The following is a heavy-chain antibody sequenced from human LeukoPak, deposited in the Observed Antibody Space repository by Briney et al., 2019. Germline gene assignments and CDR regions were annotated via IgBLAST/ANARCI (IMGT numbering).Heavy chain of an antibody. CDR2: IYYSGST. CDR3: AARGRGSYFGY. V-gene: IGHV4-59*01. Sequence: SETLSLTCTVSGGSISSYYWSWIRQPPGKGLEWIGYIYYSGSTNYNPSLKTRVTISVDTSKNQFSLKLSSVTAADTAVYYCAARGRGSYFGYWGQGTLVTVSS. CDR1: GGSISSYY. J-gene: IGHJ4*02. D-gene: IGHD3-16*01.